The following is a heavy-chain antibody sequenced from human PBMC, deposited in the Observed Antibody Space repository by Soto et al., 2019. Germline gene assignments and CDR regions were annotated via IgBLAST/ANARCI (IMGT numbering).Heavy chain of an antibody. CDR3: ARGGKRASSTWLFDF. V-gene: IGHV3-23*01. Sequence: GGPQRLSCAASAFTFSSYAMSWVRQAPGKGLEWVSTITGSGSGGSTYYADSVKGRFTISRDNSENTLYLQMNSLSTEDTAVYYCARGGKRASSTWLFDFWGQGTLVTVSS. CDR1: AFTFSSYA. D-gene: IGHD6-13*01. CDR2: ITGSGSGGST. J-gene: IGHJ4*02.